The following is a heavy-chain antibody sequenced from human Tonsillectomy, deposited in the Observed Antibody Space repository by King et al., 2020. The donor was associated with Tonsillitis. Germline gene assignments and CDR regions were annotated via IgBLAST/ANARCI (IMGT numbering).Heavy chain of an antibody. CDR3: ARDMEGSYYAFDI. CDR1: GGTFSSYA. J-gene: IGHJ3*02. D-gene: IGHD1-26*01. V-gene: IGHV1-69*09. CDR2: IIPILGIA. Sequence: VQLVESGAEVKKPGSSVKVSCKASGGTFSSYAISWVRQAPGQGLEWMGRIIPILGIANYAQKFQGRVTITADKSTSTAYMELSSLRSEDTAVYYCARDMEGSYYAFDIWGQGTMVIVSS.